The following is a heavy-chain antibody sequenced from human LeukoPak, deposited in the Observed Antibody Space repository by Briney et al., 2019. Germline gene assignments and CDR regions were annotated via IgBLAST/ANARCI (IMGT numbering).Heavy chain of an antibody. J-gene: IGHJ4*02. D-gene: IGHD3-10*01. Sequence: SETLSLTCTVSGGSVSSGSYYWSWIRQPPGKGLEWIGYIYYSGSTNYNPSLKSRVTISVDTSENQFSLKLSSVTAADTAVYYCARDPLPGYYGSGSYWGQGTLVTVSS. V-gene: IGHV4-61*01. CDR1: GGSVSSGSYY. CDR2: IYYSGST. CDR3: ARDPLPGYYGSGSY.